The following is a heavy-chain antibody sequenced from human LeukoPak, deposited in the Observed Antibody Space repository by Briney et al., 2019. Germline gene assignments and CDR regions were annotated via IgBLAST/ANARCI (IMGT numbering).Heavy chain of an antibody. J-gene: IGHJ6*02. CDR1: GFTFSSYW. D-gene: IGHD6-13*01. V-gene: IGHV3-7*01. Sequence: GGSLRLSCAASGFTFSSYWMSWVRRAPGKGLEWVANIKQDGSEKYYVDSVKGRFTISRDNAKNLLYLQMNSLRAEDTAVYYCARFGSSWTYYGMDVWGQGTTVTVSS. CDR3: ARFGSSWTYYGMDV. CDR2: IKQDGSEK.